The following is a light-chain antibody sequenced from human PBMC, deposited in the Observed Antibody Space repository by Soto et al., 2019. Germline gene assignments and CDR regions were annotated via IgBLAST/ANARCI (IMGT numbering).Light chain of an antibody. V-gene: IGKV3-11*01. Sequence: EIVLTQSPSTLSLSPGERVTLSCRASQSVRSCLAWYQQKPGQAPRLLIYDASNRATGIPARFSGSGSGTDFTLTISSLEPEDFAVYYCQQYGSSPWTFGQGTKVDIK. CDR2: DAS. CDR1: QSVRSC. CDR3: QQYGSSPWT. J-gene: IGKJ1*01.